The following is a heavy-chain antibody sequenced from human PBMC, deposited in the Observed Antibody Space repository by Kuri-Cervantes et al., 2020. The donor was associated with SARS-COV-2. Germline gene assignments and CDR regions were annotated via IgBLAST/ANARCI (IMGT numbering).Heavy chain of an antibody. CDR1: GGSISSGSYY. J-gene: IGHJ6*03. D-gene: IGHD6-13*01. CDR2: IYTSGST. CDR3: ARYGLSSSWGIYYYYYYMDV. Sequence: SETLSLTCTVSGGSISSGSYYWSWIRQPAGKGLEWIGRIYTSGSTNYNPSLKSRVTISVDTSKNQFFLKLSSVTAADTAVYYCARYGLSSSWGIYYYYYYMDVWGKGTTVTVSS. V-gene: IGHV4-61*02.